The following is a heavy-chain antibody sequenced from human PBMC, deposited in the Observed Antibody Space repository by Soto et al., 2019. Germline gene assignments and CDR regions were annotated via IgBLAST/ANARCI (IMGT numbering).Heavy chain of an antibody. CDR1: GGTFSSYA. CDR2: IIPIFGTA. D-gene: IGHD6-13*01. CDR3: ARDLGAAAGSYYYYGMDV. Sequence: GASVKVSCKASGGTFSSYAISWVRQAPGQGLEWMGGIIPIFGTANYAQKFQGRVTITADESTSTAYMELRSLRSDDTAVYYCARDLGAAAGSYYYYGMDVWGQGTTVTVSS. V-gene: IGHV1-69*13. J-gene: IGHJ6*02.